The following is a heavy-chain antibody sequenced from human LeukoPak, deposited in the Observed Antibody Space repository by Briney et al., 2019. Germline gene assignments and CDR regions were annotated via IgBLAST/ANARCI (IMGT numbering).Heavy chain of an antibody. D-gene: IGHD2-2*02. V-gene: IGHV3-23*01. CDR2: ISGSGGST. J-gene: IGHJ3*02. Sequence: PGGSLRLSCAASGFTFSSYAMSWVRQAPGKGLEWISAISGSGGSTYCAASVKGRFTISRDNSKNTLYLQMNSLRAEDTAVYYCAKDMGGYCSSTSCHTDAFDIWGQGTMVTVSS. CDR1: GFTFSSYA. CDR3: AKDMGGYCSSTSCHTDAFDI.